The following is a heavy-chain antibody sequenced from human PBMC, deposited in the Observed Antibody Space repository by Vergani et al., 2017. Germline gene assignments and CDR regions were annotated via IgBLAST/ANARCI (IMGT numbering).Heavy chain of an antibody. J-gene: IGHJ4*02. D-gene: IGHD3-3*01. CDR1: GFTFSSYA. CDR3: ARGPISRVRFLEWLLIY. Sequence: QVQLVESGGGVVQPGRSLRLSCAASGFTFSSYAMHWVRQAPGKGLEWVAVISYDGSNKYYADSVKGRFTISRDNSKNTLYLQMYSLRAEDTAVYYCARGPISRVRFLEWLLIYWGQGTLVTVSS. V-gene: IGHV3-30-3*01. CDR2: ISYDGSNK.